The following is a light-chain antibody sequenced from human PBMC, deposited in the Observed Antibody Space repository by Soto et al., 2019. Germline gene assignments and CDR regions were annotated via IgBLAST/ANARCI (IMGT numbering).Light chain of an antibody. CDR2: LNRDGSH. J-gene: IGLJ2*01. V-gene: IGLV4-69*01. CDR3: QTWGTGIVI. CDR1: SGHSNYA. Sequence: QPVLTQSPSASAPLGAWVKLTCTLSSGHSNYAIAWHQQQPEKGPRYLMKLNRDGSHSKGDGIPNRFSGSSSGAERYLTISSLQSEDEADYYCQTWGTGIVIFGGGTKLTVL.